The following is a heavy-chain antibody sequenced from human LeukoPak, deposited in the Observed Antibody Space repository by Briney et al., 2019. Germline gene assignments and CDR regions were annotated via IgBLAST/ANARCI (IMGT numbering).Heavy chain of an antibody. Sequence: GGSLRLSCTASGFTFSSYTMSWVRQAPGKGLKWVSTITTGGPNTYYADSVKGRFTVSRDDSKNTLYLQMNSLRAEDTAVYYCAKVSGLYSGYFDYWGQGTLVTVSS. V-gene: IGHV3-23*01. D-gene: IGHD2-8*01. CDR1: GFTFSSYT. CDR3: AKVSGLYSGYFDY. CDR2: ITTGGPNT. J-gene: IGHJ4*02.